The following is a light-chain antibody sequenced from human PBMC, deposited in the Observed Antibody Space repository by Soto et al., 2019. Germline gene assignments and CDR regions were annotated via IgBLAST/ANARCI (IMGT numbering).Light chain of an antibody. J-gene: IGKJ4*01. CDR3: QQRINWPLT. CDR1: QTVSTY. V-gene: IGKV3-11*01. CDR2: DAS. Sequence: EFVLTQSPGTLSLSPGERATLSCRASQTVSTYLAWYQQKPGQAPRLLIYDASNRATGIPARFIGSGSGTDFTLTIGGLEPEDSAVYYCQQRINWPLTFGGGTKVDIK.